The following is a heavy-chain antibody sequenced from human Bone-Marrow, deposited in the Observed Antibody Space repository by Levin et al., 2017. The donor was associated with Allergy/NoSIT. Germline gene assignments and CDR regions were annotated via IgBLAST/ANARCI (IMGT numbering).Heavy chain of an antibody. Sequence: PGGSLRLSCAASGFTFSSYAMSWVRQAPGKGLEWVSAISGSGGSTYYADSVKGRFTISRDNSKNTLYLQMNSLRAEDTAVYYCAKYPDYDSSGIWDGAFDIWGQGTMVTVSS. CDR3: AKYPDYDSSGIWDGAFDI. D-gene: IGHD3-22*01. J-gene: IGHJ3*02. V-gene: IGHV3-23*01. CDR1: GFTFSSYA. CDR2: ISGSGGST.